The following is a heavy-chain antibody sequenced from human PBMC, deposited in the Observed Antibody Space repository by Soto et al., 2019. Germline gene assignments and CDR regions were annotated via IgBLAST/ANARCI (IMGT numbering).Heavy chain of an antibody. J-gene: IGHJ4*02. D-gene: IGHD4-17*01. Sequence: PSETLSLTCTVSGGSISSSSYYWGWIRQPPGKGLEWIGSIYYSGSTYYNPSLKSRVTISVDTSKNQFSLKLSSVTAADTAVYYCARRSKGMTTVTTFDYWGQGTLVTVSS. CDR1: GGSISSSSYY. V-gene: IGHV4-39*01. CDR2: IYYSGST. CDR3: ARRSKGMTTVTTFDY.